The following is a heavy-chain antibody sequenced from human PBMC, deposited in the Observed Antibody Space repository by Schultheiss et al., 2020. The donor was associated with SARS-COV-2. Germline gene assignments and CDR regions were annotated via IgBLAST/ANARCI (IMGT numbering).Heavy chain of an antibody. CDR1: GGSFSGYY. CDR2: INHSGST. D-gene: IGHD2-15*01. CDR3: ARDRIAWWFDP. J-gene: IGHJ5*02. V-gene: IGHV4-34*01. Sequence: SETLSLTCAVYGGSFSGYYWSWIRQPPGKGLEWIGEINHSGSTNYNPSLKSRVTISVDTSKNQFSLKLTSVTAADTAVYYCARDRIAWWFDPWGQGTLVTVSS.